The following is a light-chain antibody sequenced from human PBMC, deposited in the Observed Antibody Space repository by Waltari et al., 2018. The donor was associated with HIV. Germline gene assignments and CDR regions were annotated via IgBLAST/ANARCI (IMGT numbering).Light chain of an antibody. CDR1: SGSIVSNY. J-gene: IGLJ3*02. CDR3: QSYDSTNWV. CDR2: EDK. V-gene: IGLV6-57*04. Sequence: NFMLTQPHSVSESPGKTVTISCTRSSGSIVSNYVQWYQQRPGSAPTTVIYEDKQRPSWVPDRFSGSIDSSSNSASLTISGLKTEDEADYYCQSYDSTNWVFGGATKLTVL.